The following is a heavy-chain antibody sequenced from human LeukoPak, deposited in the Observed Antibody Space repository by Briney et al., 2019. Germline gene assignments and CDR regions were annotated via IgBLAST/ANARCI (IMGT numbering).Heavy chain of an antibody. J-gene: IGHJ2*01. CDR3: ARGGHIVVVTANYWYFDL. CDR1: GGSISSYY. Sequence: SETLSLTCTVSGGSISSYYWSWIRQPPGKGLEWIGYIYYSGSTNYNPSLKSRVTISVDTSKNQFSLKLSSVTAADTAVYYCARGGHIVVVTANYWYFDLWGRGTLVTVSS. V-gene: IGHV4-59*12. CDR2: IYYSGST. D-gene: IGHD2-21*02.